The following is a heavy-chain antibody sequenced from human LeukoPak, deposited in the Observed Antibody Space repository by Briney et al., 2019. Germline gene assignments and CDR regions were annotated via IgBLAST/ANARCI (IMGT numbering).Heavy chain of an antibody. CDR1: GGSIRGYY. Sequence: SETLSLTCNVSGGSIRGYYWSWIRQPPGKGLEWIGYIYSSGSTNYNPSLKSRVTMSVDTSKNQFSLKVSSVTAADTAVYYCARALMVRRLNWFDPWGQGTLVTVSS. CDR3: ARALMVRRLNWFDP. V-gene: IGHV4-59*12. J-gene: IGHJ5*02. D-gene: IGHD3-10*01. CDR2: IYSSGST.